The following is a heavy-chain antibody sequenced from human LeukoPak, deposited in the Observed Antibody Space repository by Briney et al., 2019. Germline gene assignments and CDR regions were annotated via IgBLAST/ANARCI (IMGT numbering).Heavy chain of an antibody. Sequence: GGSLRLACAASGFTFSSYSMNWVGQAPGKGLEWVSSISSSSIYVYYADSVKCRFTISRDNAKNSLYLQMNSLRAEDTAVYYCARDYYYDSSGYYDAFDIWGQGTMVTVSS. CDR2: ISSSSIYV. J-gene: IGHJ3*02. V-gene: IGHV3-21*01. CDR1: GFTFSSYS. CDR3: ARDYYYDSSGYYDAFDI. D-gene: IGHD3-22*01.